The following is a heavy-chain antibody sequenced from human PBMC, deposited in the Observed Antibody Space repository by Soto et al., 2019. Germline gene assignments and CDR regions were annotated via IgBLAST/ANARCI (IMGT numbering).Heavy chain of an antibody. V-gene: IGHV3-30-3*01. Sequence: GGSLRLSCAASGFTFSSYAMHWVRQAPGKGLEWVAVISYDGSNKYYADSVKGRFTISRDNSKNTLYLQMNSLRAEDTAVYYCARGNLPWIQLWLPSDYWGQGTLVTVSS. CDR2: ISYDGSNK. D-gene: IGHD5-18*01. J-gene: IGHJ4*02. CDR1: GFTFSSYA. CDR3: ARGNLPWIQLWLPSDY.